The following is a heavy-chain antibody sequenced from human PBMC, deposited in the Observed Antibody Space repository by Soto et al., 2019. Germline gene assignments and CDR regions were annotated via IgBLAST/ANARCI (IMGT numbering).Heavy chain of an antibody. CDR2: ISSGGST. J-gene: IGHJ4*02. CDR1: GFTFSSYA. CDR3: ANHLWFGEFSN. V-gene: IGHV3-23*01. D-gene: IGHD3-10*01. Sequence: LRLSCAASGFTFSSYAMSWVRQAPGKGLEWVSAISSGGSTYYADSVKGRFTISRDNSKNTLYLQMNSLRAEDTAVYYCANHLWFGEFSNWGQGTLVTVSS.